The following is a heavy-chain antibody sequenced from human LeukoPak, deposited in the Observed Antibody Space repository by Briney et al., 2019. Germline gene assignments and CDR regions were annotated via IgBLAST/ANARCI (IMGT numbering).Heavy chain of an antibody. CDR3: TSWGDTTAEYFQR. V-gene: IGHV3-30*04. J-gene: IGHJ1*01. D-gene: IGHD2-21*02. CDR1: GFTFNDYI. CDR2: ISYDGSSE. Sequence: PGGSLRLSCAASGFTFNDYIIHWVRQAPGKGLEWVALISYDGSSEYYADSVKGRFTISRDNSKNTLYLQMNSLRVEDTAVYYCTSWGDTTAEYFQRWGQGTLATVSS.